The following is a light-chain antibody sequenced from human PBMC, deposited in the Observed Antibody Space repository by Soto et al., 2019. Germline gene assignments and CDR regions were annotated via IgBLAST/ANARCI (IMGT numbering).Light chain of an antibody. CDR2: EVT. J-gene: IGLJ3*02. V-gene: IGLV2-14*01. CDR3: SSYTSSSSWV. CDR1: SSDVGAYNY. Sequence: QSALTQPASVSGSPGQSITISCTGTSSDVGAYNYVSWYQQHSGKAPKLIIYEVTNRPSGVSNRFSASKSGNTASLTIFGLQAEDEADYYCSSYTSSSSWVFCGGTKVTVL.